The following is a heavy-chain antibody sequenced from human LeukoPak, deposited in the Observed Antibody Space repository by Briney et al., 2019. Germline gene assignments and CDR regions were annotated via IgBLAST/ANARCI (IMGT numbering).Heavy chain of an antibody. CDR2: ISSGNTI. Sequence: GGSLRLSCAASGFTFSDNYMSWIRQAPGKGLEWVSYISSGNTIYYADSVKGRFTISRDNAKNSLYLQMNSLRPEDTAVYYCARDRRDSSGKFPNDAFDIWGQGTMVTVSS. V-gene: IGHV3-11*04. J-gene: IGHJ3*02. D-gene: IGHD6-19*01. CDR3: ARDRRDSSGKFPNDAFDI. CDR1: GFTFSDNY.